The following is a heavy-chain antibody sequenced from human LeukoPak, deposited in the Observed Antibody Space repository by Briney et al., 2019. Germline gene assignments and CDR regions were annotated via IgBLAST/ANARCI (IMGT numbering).Heavy chain of an antibody. CDR1: GFTFSSYA. CDR3: AKPVGKKGVGATNADY. Sequence: GGALRLSCAASGFTFSSYAMSWVRQAPGKGLEWVSAISGSGGSTYYADSVKGRFTISRDNSKNTLYLQMKSLRAEDTAVYYCAKPVGKKGVGATNADYWGQGALVTVSS. V-gene: IGHV3-23*01. J-gene: IGHJ4*02. D-gene: IGHD1-26*01. CDR2: ISGSGGST.